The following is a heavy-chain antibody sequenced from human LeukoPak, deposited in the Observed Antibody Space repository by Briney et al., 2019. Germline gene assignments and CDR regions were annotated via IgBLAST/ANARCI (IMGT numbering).Heavy chain of an antibody. CDR3: ARQQPFDY. D-gene: IGHD6-13*01. V-gene: IGHV4-34*01. Sequence: SETLSLTCAVYGGSFSGYYWSWIRQPPGKGLEWIGEINHSGSTYYNPSLKSRVTISVDTSKNQFSLKLSSVTAADTAVYYCARQQPFDYWGQGTLVTVSS. J-gene: IGHJ4*02. CDR1: GGSFSGYY. CDR2: INHSGST.